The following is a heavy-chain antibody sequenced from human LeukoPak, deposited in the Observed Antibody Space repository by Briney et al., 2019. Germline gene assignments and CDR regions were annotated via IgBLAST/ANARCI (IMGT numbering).Heavy chain of an antibody. V-gene: IGHV3-23*01. CDR1: GFPFSSYA. Sequence: GGSLRLSCAPSGFPFSSYAMRWVRQPPGKGREWVSAIRGSGGSTYYADSVKGRFTISRDNSKNTLYLQMNSLRAEDTAVYYCAKDPGIVENYFDYWGQGTLVTVSS. CDR3: AKDPGIVENYFDY. CDR2: IRGSGGST. J-gene: IGHJ4*02. D-gene: IGHD1-26*01.